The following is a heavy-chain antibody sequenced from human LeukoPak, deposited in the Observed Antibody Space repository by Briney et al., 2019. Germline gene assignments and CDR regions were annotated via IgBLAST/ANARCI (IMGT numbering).Heavy chain of an antibody. J-gene: IGHJ4*02. D-gene: IGHD3-22*01. V-gene: IGHV4-34*01. Sequence: PSETLSLTCAVHGGSFSGYYWSWIRQAPGKGLEWIGEINHSGSTNYNPSLKSRVTISVDTSKNQFSLKLCSVTAADTAVYYCARGPPGESSGYYLNYWGQGTLVTVSS. CDR1: GGSFSGYY. CDR3: ARGPPGESSGYYLNY. CDR2: INHSGST.